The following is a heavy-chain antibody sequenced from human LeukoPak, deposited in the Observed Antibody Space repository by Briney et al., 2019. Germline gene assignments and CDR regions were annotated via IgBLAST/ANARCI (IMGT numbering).Heavy chain of an antibody. CDR3: ARDRSYDFWSGYFGAFDI. Sequence: PSETLSLTCTVSGYSISSGYYWGWIRQPPGKGLEWIGSIYHSGSTYYNPSLKSRVTISVDTSKNQFSLKLSSVTAADTAVYYCARDRSYDFWSGYFGAFDIWGQGTMVTVSS. CDR2: IYHSGST. D-gene: IGHD3-3*01. CDR1: GYSISSGYY. J-gene: IGHJ3*02. V-gene: IGHV4-38-2*02.